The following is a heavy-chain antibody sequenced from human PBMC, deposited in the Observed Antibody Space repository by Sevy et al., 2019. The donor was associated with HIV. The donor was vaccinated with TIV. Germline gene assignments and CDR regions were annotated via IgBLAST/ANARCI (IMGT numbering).Heavy chain of an antibody. CDR3: ARGGEAKDFDY. D-gene: IGHD3-16*01. V-gene: IGHV3-53*01. CDR2: IYSGGST. Sequence: GGSLRLSCVASGFSVRDNYMTWVRQAPGKGLEWVSLIYSGGSTYYADSVKGRFLISRVSSNNTLFLHMNSLRAGDTAGYYCARGGEAKDFDYWGRGTLVTVSS. J-gene: IGHJ4*02. CDR1: GFSVRDNY.